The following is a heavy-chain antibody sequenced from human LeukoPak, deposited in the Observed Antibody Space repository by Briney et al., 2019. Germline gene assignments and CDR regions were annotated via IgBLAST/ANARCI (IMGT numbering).Heavy chain of an antibody. D-gene: IGHD1-26*01. CDR1: GFTFSSYW. J-gene: IGHJ5*02. V-gene: IGHV3-7*01. CDR3: ARYSGSYPGRLDP. Sequence: GGSLRLSCAASGFTFSSYWMSWVRQAPGKGLEWVANINPDGSQKDYVDSLKGRFTISRDNAKNSVFLQMNNLRAEDTAVYHCARYSGSYPGRLDPWGQGTLVTVSS. CDR2: INPDGSQK.